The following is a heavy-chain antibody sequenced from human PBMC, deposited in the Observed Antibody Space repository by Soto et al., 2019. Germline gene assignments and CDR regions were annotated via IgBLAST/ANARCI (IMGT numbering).Heavy chain of an antibody. CDR3: ARVSQNGASAARPGLFDY. CDR1: GGSISSGGYY. Sequence: PSETLSLTCTVSGGSISSGGYYWSWIPQHPGKGLEWIGYIYYSGSTYYNPSLKSRVTISVDTSKNQFSLKLSSVSDADTAAYYCARVSQNGASAARPGLFDYWGQGTLVTVSS. CDR2: IYYSGST. D-gene: IGHD6-6*01. J-gene: IGHJ4*02. V-gene: IGHV4-31*03.